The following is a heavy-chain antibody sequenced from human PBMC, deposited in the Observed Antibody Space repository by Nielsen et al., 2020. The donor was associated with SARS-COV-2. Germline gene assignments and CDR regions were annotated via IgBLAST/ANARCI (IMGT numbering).Heavy chain of an antibody. D-gene: IGHD3-10*01. J-gene: IGHJ6*03. V-gene: IGHV3-7*03. Sequence: GESLKISCAASGFTFSKAWMTWVRQAPGKGLEWVANIKEDGSGKHYVDSVKGRFTISRDNAKNSVYLQMTSLRVEDTALYYCARALSKAWLGTDYYYMDVWGKGAPVTVSS. CDR1: GFTFSKAW. CDR3: ARALSKAWLGTDYYYMDV. CDR2: IKEDGSGK.